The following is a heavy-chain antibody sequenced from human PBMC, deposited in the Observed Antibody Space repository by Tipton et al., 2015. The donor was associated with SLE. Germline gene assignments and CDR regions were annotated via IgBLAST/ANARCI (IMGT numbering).Heavy chain of an antibody. D-gene: IGHD4-17*01. J-gene: IGHJ6*03. Sequence: SLRLSCAASGFTFSSYGMHWVRQAPGKGLEWVSSISSSSSYIYYADSVKGRFTISRDNAKNSLHLQMNSLRAADTAVYYCARGQRHRRYYYMDVWGKGTTVTVSS. CDR2: ISSSSSYI. V-gene: IGHV3-21*01. CDR1: GFTFSSYG. CDR3: ARGQRHRRYYYMDV.